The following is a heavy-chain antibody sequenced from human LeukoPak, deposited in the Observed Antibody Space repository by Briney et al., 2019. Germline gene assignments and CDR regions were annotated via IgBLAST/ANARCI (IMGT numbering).Heavy chain of an antibody. D-gene: IGHD3-16*02. CDR3: AKITAVNVWGTYRFDY. CDR2: ISGSGGST. V-gene: IGHV3-23*01. J-gene: IGHJ4*02. CDR1: GFTFSSYA. Sequence: GGSLRLSCAASGFTFSSYAMSWVRQAPGKGLEWVSGISGSGGSTYYADSVKGRSTISRDNSKNTLYLQMNSLRAEDTAVYYCAKITAVNVWGTYRFDYWGQGTLVTVSS.